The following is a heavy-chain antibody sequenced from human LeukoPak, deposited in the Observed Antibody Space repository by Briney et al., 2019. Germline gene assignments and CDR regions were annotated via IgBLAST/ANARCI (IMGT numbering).Heavy chain of an antibody. CDR1: GGSISSGGYY. D-gene: IGHD3-22*01. Sequence: SQTLSLTCTVSGGSISSGGYYWSWIRQHPGKGLEWIGYIYYNGSTYYNPSLKSRVTISVDTSKNQFSLKLSSVTAADTAVYYCARDIPRRYYYDSSGYSPYGMDVWGQGTTVTVSS. J-gene: IGHJ6*02. CDR3: ARDIPRRYYYDSSGYSPYGMDV. CDR2: IYYNGST. V-gene: IGHV4-31*03.